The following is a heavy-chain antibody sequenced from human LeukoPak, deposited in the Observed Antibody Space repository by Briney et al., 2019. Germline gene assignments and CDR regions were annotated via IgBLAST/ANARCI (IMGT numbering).Heavy chain of an antibody. Sequence: PSETLSLTCPVSGGSIINYYWNWLRQPPGKGLEWIGQIYYSGSTNYNPSLKSRVTISVDTSKNQFSLKLSSVTAADTAIYYCARGRGGFYYFDYWGLGTMVTVS. CDR2: IYYSGST. CDR1: GGSIINYY. CDR3: ARGRGGFYYFDY. D-gene: IGHD2-15*01. J-gene: IGHJ4*02. V-gene: IGHV4-59*01.